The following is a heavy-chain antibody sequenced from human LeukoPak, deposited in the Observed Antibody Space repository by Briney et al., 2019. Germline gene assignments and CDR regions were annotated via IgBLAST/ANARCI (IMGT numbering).Heavy chain of an antibody. CDR2: ISYDGSNK. D-gene: IGHD1-1*01. CDR3: AKDRHWNVCDY. Sequence: PGGSLRLSCAASGFTFSRYGMHWVRQAPGKGLEWVSVISYDGSNKYYADSVKGRFTISRDNSKNTVYLQMNSLRTEDTAIYYCAKDRHWNVCDYWGQGTLVTVSS. J-gene: IGHJ4*02. CDR1: GFTFSRYG. V-gene: IGHV3-30*18.